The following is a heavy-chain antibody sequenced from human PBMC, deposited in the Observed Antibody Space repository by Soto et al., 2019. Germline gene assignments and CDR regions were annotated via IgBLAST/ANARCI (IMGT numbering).Heavy chain of an antibody. Sequence: PGGSLRLSCAASGFTFSSYGMHWVRQAPGKGLEWVAVIWYDGSNKYYADSVKGRFTISRDNSKNTLYLQMNSLRAEDTAVYYCARDGTVTTHYYYYGMDVWGQGTTVTVSS. V-gene: IGHV3-33*01. D-gene: IGHD4-17*01. CDR2: IWYDGSNK. CDR1: GFTFSSYG. J-gene: IGHJ6*02. CDR3: ARDGTVTTHYYYYGMDV.